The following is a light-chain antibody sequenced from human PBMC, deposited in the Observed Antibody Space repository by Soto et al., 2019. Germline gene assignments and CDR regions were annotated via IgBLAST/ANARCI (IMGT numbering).Light chain of an antibody. V-gene: IGLV2-8*01. CDR3: SSYAGSNILV. Sequence: QSVLTQPPFASGSPGQSVTISCTGTSSDVGGYNYVSWYQQHPGKVPKLMIYEVTKRPSGVPDRFSGSKSGNTASLTVSGLQAEDEADYYCSSYAGSNILVFGGGTKVTVL. CDR1: SSDVGGYNY. J-gene: IGLJ3*02. CDR2: EVT.